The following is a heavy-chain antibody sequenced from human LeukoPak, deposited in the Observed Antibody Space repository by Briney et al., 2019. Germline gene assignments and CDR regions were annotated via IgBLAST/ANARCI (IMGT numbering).Heavy chain of an antibody. V-gene: IGHV4-59*12. Sequence: SETLSLTCTVSGGSISSYYWSWIRQPPGKGLEWIGYIYYSGSTNYNPSLKSRVTMSVDTSKNQFSLKLSSVTAADTAVYYCARDLGYGDYGWYFDLWGRGTLVTVSS. CDR1: GGSISSYY. CDR2: IYYSGST. CDR3: ARDLGYGDYGWYFDL. D-gene: IGHD4-17*01. J-gene: IGHJ2*01.